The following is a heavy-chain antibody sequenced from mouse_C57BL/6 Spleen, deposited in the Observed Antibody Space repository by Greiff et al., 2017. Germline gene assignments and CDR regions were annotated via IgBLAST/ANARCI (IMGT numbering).Heavy chain of an antibody. CDR1: GYTFTDYY. CDR2: INPYNGGT. CDR3: ARSGGIYPGYCDV. V-gene: IGHV1-19*01. J-gene: IGHJ1*03. D-gene: IGHD2-1*01. Sequence: VQLQQSGPVLVKPGASVKMSCKASGYTFTDYYMNWVKQSHGKSLEWIGVINPYNGGTSYNQKFKGKATLTVDKSSSTAYMELNSLTSEDSAVYYCARSGGIYPGYCDVWGTGTTVTVSS.